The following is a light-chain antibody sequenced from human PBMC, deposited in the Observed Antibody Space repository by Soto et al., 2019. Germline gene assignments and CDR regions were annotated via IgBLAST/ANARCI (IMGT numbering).Light chain of an antibody. J-gene: IGLJ1*01. V-gene: IGLV2-8*01. CDR1: SSDVGGYNY. Sequence: QSALTQPPSASGSPGQSVTISCTGTSSDVGGYNYVSWYQQHPGKAPKLLIYEVIKRPSGVPDRFSASRSGNTASLTVSGLQAENEANYYGSSYAASNTPYSFGPGTKFTVL. CDR2: EVI. CDR3: SSYAASNTPYS.